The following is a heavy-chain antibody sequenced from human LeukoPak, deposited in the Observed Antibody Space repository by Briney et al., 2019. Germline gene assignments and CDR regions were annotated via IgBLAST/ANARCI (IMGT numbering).Heavy chain of an antibody. V-gene: IGHV1-2*06. J-gene: IGHJ4*02. Sequence: ASVKVSCKASGYTFTSYYMHWVRQAPGQGLEWMGRINPNSGGTNYAQKFQGRVTMTRDTSISTAYMELSRLRSDDTAVYYCARSLSRIAAAGTVKYFDYWGQGTLVTVSS. CDR1: GYTFTSYY. D-gene: IGHD6-13*01. CDR3: ARSLSRIAAAGTVKYFDY. CDR2: INPNSGGT.